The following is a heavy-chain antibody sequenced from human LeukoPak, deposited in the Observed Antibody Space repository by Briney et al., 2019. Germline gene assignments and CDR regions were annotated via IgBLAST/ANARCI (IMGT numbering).Heavy chain of an antibody. D-gene: IGHD3-9*01. J-gene: IGHJ4*02. CDR3: AGGATEYDILTGYYLLNFDY. Sequence: SETLSLTCTVSGGSISSSSYYWGWIRQPPGKGLEWIGSIYYSGSTYYNPSLKSRVTISVDTSKNQFSLKLSSVTAADTAVYYCAGGATEYDILTGYYLLNFDYWGQGTLVTVSS. CDR1: GGSISSSSYY. V-gene: IGHV4-39*01. CDR2: IYYSGST.